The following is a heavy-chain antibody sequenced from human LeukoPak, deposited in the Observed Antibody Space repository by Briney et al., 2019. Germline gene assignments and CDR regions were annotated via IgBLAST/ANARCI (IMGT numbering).Heavy chain of an antibody. V-gene: IGHV3-9*01. CDR2: ISWNSGSI. J-gene: IGHJ5*02. CDR1: GFTFDDYA. D-gene: IGHD3-10*01. Sequence: PGGSLRLSCAASGFTFDDYAMHWVRQAPGKGLEWVSGISWNSGSIGYADSVKGRFTISRDNAKNSLYLQMNSLRAEDTALYYCAKWGGSGSYYSNWFDPWGQGTLVTVSS. CDR3: AKWGGSGSYYSNWFDP.